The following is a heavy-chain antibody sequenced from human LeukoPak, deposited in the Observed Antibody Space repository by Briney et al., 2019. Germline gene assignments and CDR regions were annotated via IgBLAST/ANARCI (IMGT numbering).Heavy chain of an antibody. CDR1: GGSISPLY. CDR2: IYYSGTT. J-gene: IGHJ4*02. CDR3: ARGGVAAKYYFDY. Sequence: SEILSLTCTVSGGSISPLYWGWIRQPPGKGLEFIGYIYYSGTTNYNPSLRSRVTLSVYTSKNQFSLKLSSVTAADTAVYYCARGGVAAKYYFDYWGPGTLVTVSS. D-gene: IGHD3-10*01. V-gene: IGHV4-59*11.